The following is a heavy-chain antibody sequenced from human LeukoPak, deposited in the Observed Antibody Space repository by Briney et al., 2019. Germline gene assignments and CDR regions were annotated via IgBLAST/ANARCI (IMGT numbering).Heavy chain of an antibody. Sequence: GGSLRLSCAASGFTFSSYSMHWVRQAPGKGLEWVADISYDGSNNYYAASVKSRFTISIDNSKNTLYLQMNRLRAEDTAVYYCARDHRSFYGSGSYYRLGYWGQGTLVTVSS. D-gene: IGHD3-10*01. V-gene: IGHV3-30*04. J-gene: IGHJ4*02. CDR1: GFTFSSYS. CDR2: ISYDGSNN. CDR3: ARDHRSFYGSGSYYRLGY.